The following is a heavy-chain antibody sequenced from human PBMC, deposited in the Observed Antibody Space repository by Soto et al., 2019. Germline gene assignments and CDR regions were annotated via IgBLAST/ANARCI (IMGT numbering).Heavy chain of an antibody. V-gene: IGHV3-30*18. J-gene: IGHJ4*02. CDR2: ISFDGKKK. Sequence: QVQLVESGGGVVQPGKFRRLSCAASGFTFSSHGMHWVRQAPGKGLEWVAVISFDGKKKFYGDSVRGRFTISRDNSKNTLFLEMNSLKVEDTAIYYCAKDVRSGYCSSSSCYPSLDWGQGTLVTVSS. D-gene: IGHD2-2*01. CDR1: GFTFSSHG. CDR3: AKDVRSGYCSSSSCYPSLD.